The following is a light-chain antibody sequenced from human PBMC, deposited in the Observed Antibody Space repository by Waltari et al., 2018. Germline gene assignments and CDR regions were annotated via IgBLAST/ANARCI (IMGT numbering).Light chain of an antibody. Sequence: QSVLTQPPSVSEVPRQRVTISCSGSSSNIGNYALPWYPQLPGTAPKRLIYSNDMLPAGVSDRFSGSKSGTSASRAISRLQSEDEAIYYCAAWDDSLNGPVFGGGTKLTVL. CDR2: SND. V-gene: IGLV1-36*01. J-gene: IGLJ2*01. CDR1: SSNIGNYA. CDR3: AAWDDSLNGPV.